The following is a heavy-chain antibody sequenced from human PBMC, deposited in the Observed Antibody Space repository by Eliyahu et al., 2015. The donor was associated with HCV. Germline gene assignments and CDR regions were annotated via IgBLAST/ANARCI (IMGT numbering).Heavy chain of an antibody. CDR3: ARDSISPGGGMDV. CDR2: INAVNGNT. D-gene: IGHD2-21*01. CDR1: GYSFGAFG. Sequence: QVQLVQSGAEEKKPGASVKVSCRASGYSFGAFGMYWVRQAPGRRLEWMGWINAVNGNTRYSEKVEGRVSINTDASASTAYMELSSLRSEDTAVYYCARDSISPGGGMDVWGQGTTVTVSS. J-gene: IGHJ6*02. V-gene: IGHV1-3*05.